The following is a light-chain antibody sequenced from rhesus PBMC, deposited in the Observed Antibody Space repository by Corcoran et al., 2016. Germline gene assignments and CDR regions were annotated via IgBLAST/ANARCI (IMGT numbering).Light chain of an antibody. V-gene: IGKV1S9*01. J-gene: IGKJ4*01. CDR1: QSLSNY. Sequence: DIQMTQSPSSLSASVGDRVTITCQASQSLSNYLNWYQQKPGKIPKLLIYRASSLQSGIPSRFSGSGSGTDFTLTIRSLQPVDFATYYCQQGYSYPLTFGGGTKVELK. CDR3: QQGYSYPLT. CDR2: RAS.